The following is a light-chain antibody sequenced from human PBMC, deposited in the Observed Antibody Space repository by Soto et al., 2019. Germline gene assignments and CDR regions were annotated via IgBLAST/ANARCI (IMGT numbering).Light chain of an antibody. Sequence: DIQMTQSPSSLSESVKDRITITCRACYSIISYLNWYQQKLGRAPKLLIYAASSLQSGVSSRFSGSGSGTDFTLTISSLQPEDFATYYCQQSYSTPLTFGGGTKVDIK. CDR2: AAS. CDR3: QQSYSTPLT. CDR1: YSIISY. J-gene: IGKJ4*01. V-gene: IGKV1-39*01.